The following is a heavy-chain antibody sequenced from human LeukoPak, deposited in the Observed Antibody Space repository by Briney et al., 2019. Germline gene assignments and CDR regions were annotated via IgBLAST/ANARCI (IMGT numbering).Heavy chain of an antibody. Sequence: GGSLRLSCAASGFTFSSHGLHWVRQAPGKGLEGVTFIRSDGSSNYYGDSVKGRFTLSRDNFKSPLSLQMNSLRAEDTAVYYCVRDRDWGFDYWGQGTLVTVSS. V-gene: IGHV3-30*02. J-gene: IGHJ4*02. CDR3: VRDRDWGFDY. CDR1: GFTFSSHG. D-gene: IGHD3/OR15-3a*01. CDR2: IRSDGSSN.